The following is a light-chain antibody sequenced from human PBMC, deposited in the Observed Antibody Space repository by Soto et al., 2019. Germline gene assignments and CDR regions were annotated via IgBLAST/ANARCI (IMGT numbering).Light chain of an antibody. J-gene: IGKJ1*01. Sequence: EIKMSRSRATLSASVGGVVTVTCRASQSVNRWLAWYQQKPGKAPKLLIYETSSLESGVPSRFGGSGSGTEFTLTISSLQPDDFAIYYCQQYNSYSWTFGQGTKVDIK. CDR2: ETS. CDR3: QQYNSYSWT. CDR1: QSVNRW. V-gene: IGKV1-5*03.